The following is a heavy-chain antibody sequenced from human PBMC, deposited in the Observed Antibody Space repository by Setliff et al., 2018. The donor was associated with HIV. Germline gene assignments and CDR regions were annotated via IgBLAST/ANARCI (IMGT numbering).Heavy chain of an antibody. Sequence: ASVKVSCKASGYTFSTYGISWVRQAPGQGLEWMGWISAYNGNTNYAQKLQGRVTVTTDTSTSTAYMELGSLRSDDTAVYYCARDRGVYCISSGCYSPVDAFDIWGQGTMVTVSS. D-gene: IGHD2-2*01. J-gene: IGHJ3*02. CDR2: ISAYNGNT. CDR3: ARDRGVYCISSGCYSPVDAFDI. V-gene: IGHV1-18*01. CDR1: GYTFSTYG.